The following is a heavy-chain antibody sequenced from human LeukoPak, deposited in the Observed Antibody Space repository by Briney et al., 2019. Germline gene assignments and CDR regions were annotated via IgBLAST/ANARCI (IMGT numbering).Heavy chain of an antibody. D-gene: IGHD3-9*01. CDR3: ATSTYDILTGYYYYGMDV. J-gene: IGHJ6*04. V-gene: IGHV4-59*01. CDR1: GGSISSYY. Sequence: SETLSLTCTVSGGSISSYYWSWIRQPPGKGLEWIGYIYYSGSTNYNPSLKSRVTISVDTSKNQFSLKLSSVTAADTAVYYCATSTYDILTGYYYYGMDVWGKGATVTVSS. CDR2: IYYSGST.